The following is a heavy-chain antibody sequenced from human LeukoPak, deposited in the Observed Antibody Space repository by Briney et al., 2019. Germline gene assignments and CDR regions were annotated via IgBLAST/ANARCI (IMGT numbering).Heavy chain of an antibody. J-gene: IGHJ4*02. V-gene: IGHV3-21*01. CDR3: ARDAEYSSSLTE. CDR2: ISSSSSYI. CDR1: GFTFSSYT. Sequence: PGGSLRLSCAASGFTFSSYTMNWVRQAAGKGLEWVSSISSSSSYIYYADSVKGRFTISRDYAKNSLYLQMNSLRAEDTAVYYCARDAEYSSSLTEWGQGTLVTVSS. D-gene: IGHD6-13*01.